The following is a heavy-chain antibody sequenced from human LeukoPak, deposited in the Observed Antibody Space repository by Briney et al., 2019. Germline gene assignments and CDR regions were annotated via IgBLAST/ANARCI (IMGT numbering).Heavy chain of an antibody. Sequence: ASVKVSCKASGYTFTGYYMHWVRQAPGQGLEWMGWINPNSGGTNYAHKLQGWVTMTRDTSISTAYMELRSLRSDDTAVYYCARDGQGSGYYYGYWGQGTLVTVSS. J-gene: IGHJ4*02. CDR1: GYTFTGYY. D-gene: IGHD3-22*01. V-gene: IGHV1-2*04. CDR2: INPNSGGT. CDR3: ARDGQGSGYYYGY.